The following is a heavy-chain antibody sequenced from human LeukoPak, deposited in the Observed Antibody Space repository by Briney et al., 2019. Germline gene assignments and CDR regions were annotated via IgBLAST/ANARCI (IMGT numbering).Heavy chain of an antibody. CDR3: ARIGHGANSHLKWYFDL. Sequence: PSGTLSLTCNVSGVSISTSIYYWGWIRQPPGRGLEWIGSIFYSGSAYYNPSFKSRLAIPLDTSKNQFSLELTSVTAADTAVYYCARIGHGANSHLKWYFDLWGRGTLVTVSS. D-gene: IGHD4/OR15-4a*01. V-gene: IGHV4-39*01. CDR1: GVSISTSIYY. J-gene: IGHJ2*01. CDR2: IFYSGSA.